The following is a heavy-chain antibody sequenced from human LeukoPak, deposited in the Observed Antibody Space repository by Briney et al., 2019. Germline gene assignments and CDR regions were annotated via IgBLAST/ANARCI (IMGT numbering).Heavy chain of an antibody. CDR3: ARAYCSGGSCYSKYLDY. J-gene: IGHJ4*02. CDR2: IYYSGST. CDR1: GGSISNYY. Sequence: SETLSLTCTVSGGSISNYYWSWIRQPPGKGLEWIGYIYYSGSTNYNPSLKSRVAISVDTSKNQFSLKLSSVTAADTAVYYCARAYCSGGSCYSKYLDYWGQGTLVTVSS. D-gene: IGHD2-15*01. V-gene: IGHV4-59*01.